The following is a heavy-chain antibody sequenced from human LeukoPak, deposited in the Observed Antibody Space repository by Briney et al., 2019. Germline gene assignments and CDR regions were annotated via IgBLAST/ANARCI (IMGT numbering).Heavy chain of an antibody. Sequence: PGGTLRLSCAASGFTFSNYGMSWVRQSPGKGLEWVSRVSGSGGRTYYADSVKGRFTVSRDNSKNTLSLQMNNLRADDTAVYYCAKSYASGGFYDYWGQGTLVTVSS. CDR3: AKSYASGGFYDY. D-gene: IGHD3-10*01. CDR2: VSGSGGRT. V-gene: IGHV3-23*01. J-gene: IGHJ4*02. CDR1: GFTFSNYG.